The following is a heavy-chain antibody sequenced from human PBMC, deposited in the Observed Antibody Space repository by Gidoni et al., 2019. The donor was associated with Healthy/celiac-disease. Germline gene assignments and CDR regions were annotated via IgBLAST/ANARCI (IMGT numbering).Heavy chain of an antibody. D-gene: IGHD2-2*01. V-gene: IGHV1-69*01. Sequence: HVQPVQSGAEVKKPGSSVTVPCKASGGTFRRYAITWVRQAPGQGLEWWGGLIPIFGTANYAQKFQGRVTITADESTSTAYMELSSLRSEDTAVYYCARGPAAIPTYNWFDPWGQGTLVTVSS. CDR2: LIPIFGTA. J-gene: IGHJ5*02. CDR3: ARGPAAIPTYNWFDP. CDR1: GGTFRRYA.